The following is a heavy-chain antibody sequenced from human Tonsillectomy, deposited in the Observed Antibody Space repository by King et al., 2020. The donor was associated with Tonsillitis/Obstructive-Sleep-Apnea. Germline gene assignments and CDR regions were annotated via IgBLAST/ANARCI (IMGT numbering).Heavy chain of an antibody. Sequence: VQLVESGAEVKKPGASVKVSCKASGYTFTTYGVTWVRQAPGQGLEWMGWVSPHNGNTNSDKTYYSRKFQGRVTMTIDTSTTTAYMELRSLRSDDTAIYYCARGDIVLAADSISVFEDYWGQGTLVTVSS. D-gene: IGHD2-8*01. V-gene: IGHV1-18*01. CDR1: GYTFTTYG. CDR2: VSPHNGNT. CDR3: ARGDIVLAADSISVFEDY. J-gene: IGHJ4*02.